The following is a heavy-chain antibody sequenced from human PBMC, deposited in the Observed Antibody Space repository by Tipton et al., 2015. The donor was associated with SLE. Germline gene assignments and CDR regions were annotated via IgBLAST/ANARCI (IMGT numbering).Heavy chain of an antibody. V-gene: IGHV4-39*02. D-gene: IGHD6-25*01. Sequence: TLSLTCTVSGGSISSSSYYWGWIRQPPGKGLEWIGSVYQSGHTYYNPSLKSRVSISVDTSKNHFSLKLSSVTAADTAFYYCARLNTSGLFFDYWGQGTLVTLPS. CDR1: GGSISSSSYY. CDR2: VYQSGHT. J-gene: IGHJ4*02. CDR3: ARLNTSGLFFDY.